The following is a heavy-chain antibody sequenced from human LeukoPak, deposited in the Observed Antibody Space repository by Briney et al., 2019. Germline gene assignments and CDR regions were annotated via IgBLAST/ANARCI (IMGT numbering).Heavy chain of an antibody. J-gene: IGHJ5*02. Sequence: GGSLKISCKGSGYSFTSYWIGWVRQMPGKGLEWMGMIYPGDSDTRYSPSFQGQVTISADKSISTAYLQWSSLKASDTAMYYCARRVVVPAAMAWGSWFAPWGQGTLVTVSS. CDR2: IYPGDSDT. CDR3: ARRVVVPAAMAWGSWFAP. V-gene: IGHV5-51*01. CDR1: GYSFTSYW. D-gene: IGHD2-2*01.